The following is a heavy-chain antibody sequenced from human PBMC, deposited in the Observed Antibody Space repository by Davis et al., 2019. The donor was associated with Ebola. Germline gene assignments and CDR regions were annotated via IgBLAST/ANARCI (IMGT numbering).Heavy chain of an antibody. J-gene: IGHJ4*02. CDR2: INHSGST. D-gene: IGHD3-16*01. CDR3: ARLKVLNEHYDYVWGWDY. Sequence: MPSETLSLTCAVYGGSFSGYYWSWIRQPPGKGLEWIGEINHSGSTNYNPSLKSRVTISVDTSKNQFSLKLSSVTAADTAVYYCARLKVLNEHYDYVWGWDYWGQGTLVTVSS. CDR1: GGSFSGYY. V-gene: IGHV4-34*01.